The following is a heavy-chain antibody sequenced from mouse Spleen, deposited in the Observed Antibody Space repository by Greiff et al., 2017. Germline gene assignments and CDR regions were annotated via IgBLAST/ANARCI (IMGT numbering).Heavy chain of an antibody. CDR3: ARGGTARAPFNY. V-gene: IGHV5-9-3*01. D-gene: IGHD3-2*01. CDR1: GFTFSSYA. Sequence: EVHLVESGGGLVKPGGSLKLSCAASGFTFSSYAMSWVRQTPEKRLEWVATISSGGSYTYYPDSVKGRFTISRDNAKNTLYLQMSSLRSEDTAMYYCARGGTARAPFNYWGQGTTLTVSS. J-gene: IGHJ2*01. CDR2: ISSGGSYT.